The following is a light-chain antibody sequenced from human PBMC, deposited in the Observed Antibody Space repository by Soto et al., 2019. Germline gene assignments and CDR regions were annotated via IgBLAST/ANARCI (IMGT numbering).Light chain of an antibody. CDR1: QSISSW. CDR2: DAS. CDR3: QQYNSYSGA. J-gene: IGKJ1*01. V-gene: IGKV1-5*01. Sequence: DIQMPQSPSNLYASVGDRVTITVGASQSISSWLAWYQQKPGKAPKLLIYDASSLESGVPSRFSGSGSGTEFTLTISSLQPDDFATYYCQQYNSYSGAFGQGTKVDIK.